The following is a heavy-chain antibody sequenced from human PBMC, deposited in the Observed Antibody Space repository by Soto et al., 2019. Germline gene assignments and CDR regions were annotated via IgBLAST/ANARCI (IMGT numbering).Heavy chain of an antibody. J-gene: IGHJ3*02. CDR3: ARRYCGGDCYTSDALDI. CDR2: IYPGDSDT. V-gene: IGHV5-51*01. CDR1: GYSFTSYW. Sequence: GESLKISCKGSGYSFTSYWIGWVRQMPGKGLEWMGIIYPGDSDTRYSPSFQGQVTISADKSISTAYLQWSSLRASDTAMYYCARRYCGGDCYTSDALDIWGQGTMVTVSS. D-gene: IGHD2-21*02.